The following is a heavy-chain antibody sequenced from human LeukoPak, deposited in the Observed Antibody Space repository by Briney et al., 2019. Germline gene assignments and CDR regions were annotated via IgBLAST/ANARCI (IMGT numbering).Heavy chain of an antibody. Sequence: GGSLRLSCAASGFTFSSYGMHWVRQAPGKGLEWVTFIRYDGSNKFYADSVKGRFTISRDNAKNSLYLQMNSLRAEDTAVYYCAREFILPSGYYHISFWFDPWGQGTLVTVSS. CDR3: AREFILPSGYYHISFWFDP. V-gene: IGHV3-30*02. J-gene: IGHJ5*02. D-gene: IGHD3-22*01. CDR1: GFTFSSYG. CDR2: IRYDGSNK.